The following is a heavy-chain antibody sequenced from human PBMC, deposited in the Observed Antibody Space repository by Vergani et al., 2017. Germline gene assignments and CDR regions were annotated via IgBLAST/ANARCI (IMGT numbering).Heavy chain of an antibody. Sequence: EVQLVESGGDLAQPGGSLTLSCAASGFTFSTYDMHWVRQATGKGLEWVSAIGTAGDTYYPGSVKGRFTISRENAKNSLYLQMNGLRAGDTAVYYCARRDSSSPALDYWGQGTLVTVSS. CDR3: ARRDSSSPALDY. V-gene: IGHV3-13*01. D-gene: IGHD6-6*01. CDR2: IGTAGDT. J-gene: IGHJ4*02. CDR1: GFTFSTYD.